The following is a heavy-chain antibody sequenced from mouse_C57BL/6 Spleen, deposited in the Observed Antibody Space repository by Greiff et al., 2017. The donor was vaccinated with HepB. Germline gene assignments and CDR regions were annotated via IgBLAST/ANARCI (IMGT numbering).Heavy chain of an antibody. J-gene: IGHJ4*01. V-gene: IGHV2-5*01. CDR1: GFSLTSYG. CDR3: AKKSLDYYAMDY. CDR2: IWRGGST. Sequence: VQLQESGPGLVQPSQSLSITCTVSGFSLTSYGVHWVRQSPGKGLEWLGVIWRGGSTDYNAAFMSRLSITKDNSKSQVFFKMNSLQADDTAIYYCAKKSLDYYAMDYWGQGTSVTVSS.